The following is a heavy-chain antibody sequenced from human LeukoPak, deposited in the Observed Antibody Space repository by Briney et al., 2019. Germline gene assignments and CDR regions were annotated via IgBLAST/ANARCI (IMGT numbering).Heavy chain of an antibody. V-gene: IGHV4-39*01. CDR3: ARRSYGDYVSYFDY. J-gene: IGHJ4*02. CDR2: IYYSGST. CDR1: GGSISSSSYY. Sequence: KPSETLSLTCTVSGGSISSSSYYWGWIRQPPGKGLEWIGSIYYSGSTYYNPPLKSRVTISVDTSKNQFSLKLSSVTAADTAVYYCARRSYGDYVSYFDYWGQGTLVTVSS. D-gene: IGHD4-17*01.